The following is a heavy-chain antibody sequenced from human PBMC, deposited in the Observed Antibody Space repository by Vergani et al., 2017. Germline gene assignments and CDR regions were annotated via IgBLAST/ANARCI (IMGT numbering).Heavy chain of an antibody. J-gene: IGHJ4*02. Sequence: QVQLQESGPGLVKPSQTLSLTCTVSGGSISSNGDYWSWIRQHPGKGLEWIGYIYYSGTTYHNPSLKSRLIISVDTSQNQFSLNRNSVTAADTAVYYCARGMQDSNGWFPYNFDSWGQGTLVTVSS. CDR1: GGSISSNGDY. D-gene: IGHD6-19*01. V-gene: IGHV4-31*03. CDR2: IYYSGTT. CDR3: ARGMQDSNGWFPYNFDS.